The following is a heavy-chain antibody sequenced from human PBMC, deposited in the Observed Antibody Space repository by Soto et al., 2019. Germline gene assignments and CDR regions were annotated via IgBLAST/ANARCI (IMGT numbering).Heavy chain of an antibody. V-gene: IGHV3-30-3*01. J-gene: IGHJ6*02. Sequence: GGSLRLSCATSGFTFSNYAMNWVRQAPGKGLDWVAVIQHDASTIYYADSVKGRFTISRDNSKNTLYLQMNDLTAEDTALYYCVKVGWGYSFGNGLDDWGQGTTVTVSS. CDR2: IQHDASTI. CDR3: VKVGWGYSFGNGLDD. D-gene: IGHD5-18*01. CDR1: GFTFSNYA.